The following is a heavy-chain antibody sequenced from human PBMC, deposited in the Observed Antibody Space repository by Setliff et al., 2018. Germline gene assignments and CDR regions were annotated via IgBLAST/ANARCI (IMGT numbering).Heavy chain of an antibody. CDR3: AKHMTPVANYFNRYMDV. CDR1: GASISSYY. V-gene: IGHV4-59*08. J-gene: IGHJ6*03. CDR2: FFNSGDT. D-gene: IGHD4-17*01. Sequence: SETLSLTCNVSGASISSYYWSWIRQSPGKGLEWIGYFFNSGDTDCNPSLKSRVTISVDTSKNQFSLRLTSVTAADTAVYYCAKHMTPVANYFNRYMDVWGKGTTVTVSS.